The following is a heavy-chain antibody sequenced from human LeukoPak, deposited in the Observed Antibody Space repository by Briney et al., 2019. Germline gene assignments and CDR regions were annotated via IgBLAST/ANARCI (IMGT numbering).Heavy chain of an antibody. CDR3: AKGPWSGGKVGNWFDP. V-gene: IGHV3-30-3*01. J-gene: IGHJ5*02. D-gene: IGHD2-15*01. CDR1: GFTFSSYA. CDR2: ISYDGSNK. Sequence: GGSLRLSCAASGFTFSSYAMHWVRQAPGKGLGWVAVISYDGSNKYYAGSVKGRFTISRDNSKNTLYLQMNSLRAEDTAVYYCAKGPWSGGKVGNWFDPWGQGTLVTVSS.